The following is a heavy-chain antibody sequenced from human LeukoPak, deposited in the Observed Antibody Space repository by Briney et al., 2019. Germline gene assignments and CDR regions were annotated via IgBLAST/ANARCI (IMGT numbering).Heavy chain of an antibody. CDR1: GGSISSSSYY. Sequence: PSETLSLTCTVSGGSISSSSYYWGWIRQPPGKGLEWIGSIYYSGSTYYNPSLKSRVTISVDTSKNQFSLKLSSVTAADTAVYYCARAYVADYDFWSGYSVDNYYYGMDVWGQGTTVTVSS. D-gene: IGHD3-3*01. CDR3: ARAYVADYDFWSGYSVDNYYYGMDV. J-gene: IGHJ6*02. CDR2: IYYSGST. V-gene: IGHV4-39*07.